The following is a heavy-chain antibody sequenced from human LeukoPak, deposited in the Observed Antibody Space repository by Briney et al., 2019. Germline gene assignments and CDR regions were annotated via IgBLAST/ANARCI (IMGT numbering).Heavy chain of an antibody. Sequence: PSETLSLTCAVYGGSFSGYYWSWIRQPPGKGLEWIGEINHSGSTNYNPSLKSRVTISVDTSKNQFSLKLSSVTAADTAVYYCARGPRGYSYGYSFRLLYFDYWGQGTLVTVSS. CDR3: ARGPRGYSYGYSFRLLYFDY. CDR2: INHSGST. D-gene: IGHD5-18*01. J-gene: IGHJ4*02. V-gene: IGHV4-34*01. CDR1: GGSFSGYY.